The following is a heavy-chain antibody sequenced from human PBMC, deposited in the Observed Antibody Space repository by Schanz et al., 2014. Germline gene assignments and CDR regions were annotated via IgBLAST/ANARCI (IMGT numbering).Heavy chain of an antibody. Sequence: EVQLLESGGGLVRPGGSLRLSCAASGFTFSNHALSWVRQAPGKGLEWVSGIGGSGDSTHYADSVKGRFIISRDNSKNTLYLQVNSLRAEDTAVYYCAKHVRSLTGNDYWGQGTLXTVSS. CDR2: IGGSGDST. D-gene: IGHD3-9*01. CDR3: AKHVRSLTGNDY. J-gene: IGHJ4*02. CDR1: GFTFSNHA. V-gene: IGHV3-23*01.